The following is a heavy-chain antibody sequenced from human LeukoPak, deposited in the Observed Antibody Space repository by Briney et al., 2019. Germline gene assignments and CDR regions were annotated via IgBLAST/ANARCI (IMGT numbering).Heavy chain of an antibody. V-gene: IGHV3-30*18. Sequence: GGSLRLSCAASGFTFSSYGMHWVRQAPGKGLEWVAVISYDGSNKYYADSVKGRFTISRDNSKNTLYLQMNSLRAEDTAVYYFAKSYGGYEPGGPYYYGMDVGGQGTTVTVSS. D-gene: IGHD4-17*01. CDR1: GFTFSSYG. J-gene: IGHJ6*02. CDR3: AKSYGGYEPGGPYYYGMDV. CDR2: ISYDGSNK.